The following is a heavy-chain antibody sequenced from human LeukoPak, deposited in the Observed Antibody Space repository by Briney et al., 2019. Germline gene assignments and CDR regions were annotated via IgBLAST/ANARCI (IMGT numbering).Heavy chain of an antibody. V-gene: IGHV4-61*08. CDR2: IYYGGST. CDR3: ARGTIGSYTY. Sequence: SQTLSLTCTVSGGSISSGGYYWNWIRQPPGKGLDWIGYIYYGGSTNYNPSLKSRVTISVDTSKNQFSLKLRSVTAADTVVYYCARGTIGSYTYWGQGTLVTVSS. J-gene: IGHJ4*02. D-gene: IGHD3-10*01. CDR1: GGSISSGGYY.